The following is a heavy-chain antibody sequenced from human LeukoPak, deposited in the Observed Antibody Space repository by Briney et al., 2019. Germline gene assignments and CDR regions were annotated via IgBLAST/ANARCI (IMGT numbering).Heavy chain of an antibody. V-gene: IGHV4-59*01. CDR2: IYYSGST. J-gene: IGHJ4*02. CDR3: ARYNSYGYPYYFDY. D-gene: IGHD5-18*01. CDR1: GGSISSYY. Sequence: KPSETASLTCTVSGGSISSYYWSWIRQPPGKGLEWIGYIYYSGSTNYNPSLKSRVTISVDTSKNQFSLKLSSVTAADTAVYYCARYNSYGYPYYFDYWGQGTLVTVSS.